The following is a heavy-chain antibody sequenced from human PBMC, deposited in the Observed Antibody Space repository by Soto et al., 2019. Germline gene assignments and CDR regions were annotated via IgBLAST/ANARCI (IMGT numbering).Heavy chain of an antibody. CDR1: GYTFTSYG. V-gene: IGHV1-18*04. D-gene: IGHD1-1*01. CDR2: ISAYNGNT. CDR3: ARDRMYWNPGGYYGMDV. J-gene: IGHJ6*02. Sequence: ASVKVSCKASGYTFTSYGISWLRQAPGQGLEWMGWISAYNGNTNYAQKLQGRVTMTTDTSTSTAYMELRSLRSDDTAVYYCARDRMYWNPGGYYGMDVWGQGTTVTV.